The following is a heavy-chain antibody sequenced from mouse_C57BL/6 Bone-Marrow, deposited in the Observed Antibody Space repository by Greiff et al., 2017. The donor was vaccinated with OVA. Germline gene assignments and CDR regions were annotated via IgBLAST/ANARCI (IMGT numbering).Heavy chain of an antibody. CDR3: ARELYDGYYEDAMDY. V-gene: IGHV1-39*01. CDR2: INPNYGTT. Sequence: EVQLVESGPELVKPGASVKISCKASGYSFTDYNMNWVKQSNGKSLEWIGVINPNYGTTSYNQKFKGKATLTVDQSSSTAYMQLNSLTSEDSAVYYCARELYDGYYEDAMDYWGQGTSVTVSS. D-gene: IGHD2-3*01. J-gene: IGHJ4*01. CDR1: GYSFTDYN.